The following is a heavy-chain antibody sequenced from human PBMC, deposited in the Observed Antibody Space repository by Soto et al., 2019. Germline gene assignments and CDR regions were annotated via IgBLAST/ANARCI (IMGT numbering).Heavy chain of an antibody. V-gene: IGHV3-23*01. CDR2: ISGSGGST. J-gene: IGHJ6*02. CDR1: GFTFSSYA. Sequence: EVQLLESGGGLVQPGGSLRLSCAASGFTFSSYAMSWVRQAPGKGLEWVSAISGSGGSTYYADSVKGRFTISRDNSKNTLYRQMNSLRAEDTAVYYCTIGTASQPGYYYYYGMDVWGQGTTVTVSS. D-gene: IGHD2-21*02. CDR3: TIGTASQPGYYYYYGMDV.